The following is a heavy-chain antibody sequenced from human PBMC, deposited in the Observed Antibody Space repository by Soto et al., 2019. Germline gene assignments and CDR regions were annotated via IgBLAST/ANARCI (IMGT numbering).Heavy chain of an antibody. J-gene: IGHJ6*02. CDR3: ASRGYSYVSHYYGMAV. CDR2: IIPIFGTA. D-gene: IGHD5-18*01. V-gene: IGHV1-69*01. CDR1: GGTFSSYA. Sequence: QVQLVQSGAEVKKPGSSVKVSCKASGGTFSSYAISWVRQAPGQGLEWMGGIIPIFGTANYAQKFQGRVTITADESTSTVYMEMSSLRSEDTAVYYCASRGYSYVSHYYGMAVWGQGTTVTVSS.